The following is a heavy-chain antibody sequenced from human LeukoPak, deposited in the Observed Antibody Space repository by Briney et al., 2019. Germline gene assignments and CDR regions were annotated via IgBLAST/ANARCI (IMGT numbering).Heavy chain of an antibody. CDR1: GGSISSGDYS. J-gene: IGHJ4*02. V-gene: IGHV4-30-2*01. CDR2: IYHSGST. CDR3: ASRGEDDYGDYGDY. Sequence: SQTLSLTCAVSGGSISSGDYSWSWIRQPPGKGLEWIGYIYHSGSTYYNPSLKSRVTISVDRSKNQFSLKLSSVTAADTAVYYCASRGEDDYGDYGDYWGQGTLVTVSS. D-gene: IGHD4-17*01.